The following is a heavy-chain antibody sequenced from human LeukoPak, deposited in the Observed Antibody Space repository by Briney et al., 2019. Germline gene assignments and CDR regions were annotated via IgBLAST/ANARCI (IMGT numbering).Heavy chain of an antibody. J-gene: IGHJ4*02. D-gene: IGHD5-24*01. V-gene: IGHV3-23*01. CDR3: AKDRQMATIRHIDY. CDR2: ISGSGGST. CDR1: GFTFSSYA. Sequence: GGSLRLSCAASGFTFSSYAMSWVRQAPGKGLEWVSAISGSGGSTYYADSVKGWFTISRDNSKNTLYLQMNSLRAEDTAVYYCAKDRQMATIRHIDYWGQGTLVTVSS.